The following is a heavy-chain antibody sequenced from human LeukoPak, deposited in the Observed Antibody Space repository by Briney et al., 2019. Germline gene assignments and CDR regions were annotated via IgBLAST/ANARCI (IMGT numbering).Heavy chain of an antibody. CDR3: ARDMNPYCSGGSCPFSSGMDV. V-gene: IGHV3-7*01. CDR2: IKHDGSET. Sequence: GGSLRLSCAASGFTFNTYWLNWVRQAPGKRLEWVGNIKHDGSETDYVDSVKGRFTISRDNAKNSLFLQMNSLRAEDTAVYFCARDMNPYCSGGSCPFSSGMDVWGQGTTVTVSS. J-gene: IGHJ6*02. CDR1: GFTFNTYW. D-gene: IGHD2-15*01.